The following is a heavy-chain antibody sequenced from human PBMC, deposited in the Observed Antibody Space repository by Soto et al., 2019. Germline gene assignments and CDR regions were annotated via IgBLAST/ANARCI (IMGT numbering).Heavy chain of an antibody. J-gene: IGHJ6*02. D-gene: IGHD6-19*01. CDR1: GFTFSSYA. Sequence: EVQLLESGGGLVQPGGSLRLSCAASGFTFSSYAMSWVRQAPGKGLEWVSAISGSGGSTYYADSVKGRFTISRDNPKNTLYLQMDSLRAEDTAVYYCAKVAVAEYYYYYGMDVWGQGTTVTVSS. V-gene: IGHV3-23*01. CDR3: AKVAVAEYYYYYGMDV. CDR2: ISGSGGST.